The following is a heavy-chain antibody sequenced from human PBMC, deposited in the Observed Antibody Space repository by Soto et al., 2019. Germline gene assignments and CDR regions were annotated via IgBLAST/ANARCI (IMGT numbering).Heavy chain of an antibody. CDR3: ARGQYYYAMDV. J-gene: IGHJ6*04. V-gene: IGHV4-30-2*01. Sequence: SETLSLTCAVSGGSVSSGVFSWNWIRQPPGQGLEWIGYISHGGSPHYTPSLRGRVSISVDRSTNVISLNLTSMTTADTAVYFCARGQYYYAMDVWGKGTTVT. CDR1: GGSVSSGVFS. CDR2: ISHGGSP.